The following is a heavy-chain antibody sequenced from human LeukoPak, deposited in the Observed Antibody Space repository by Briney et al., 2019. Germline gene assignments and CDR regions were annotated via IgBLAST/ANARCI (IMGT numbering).Heavy chain of an antibody. V-gene: IGHV4-38-2*01. J-gene: IGHJ4*02. CDR1: GYSISSGYH. D-gene: IGHD5-24*01. CDR3: ALRDGYNYYFDY. CDR2: IYHSGST. Sequence: PSETLSLTCAVSGYSISSGYHWGWIRPPPGKGLEWIGSIYHSGSTYYNPSLKSRVTISVDTSKNQFSLKLSSVTAADTAVYYCALRDGYNYYFDYWGQGTLVTVSS.